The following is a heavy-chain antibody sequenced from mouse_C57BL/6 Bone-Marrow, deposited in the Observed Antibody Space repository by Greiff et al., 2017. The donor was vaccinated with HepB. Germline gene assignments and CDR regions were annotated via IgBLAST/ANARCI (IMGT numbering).Heavy chain of an antibody. CDR1: GFSFNTYA. Sequence: DVKLVESGGGLVQPKGSLKLSCAASGFSFNTYAMNWVRQAPGKGLEWVARIRSKSNNYATYYADSVKERFTISRDDSESMLYLQMNNLKTEDTAMYYCVRAISAGYFDVWGTGTTVTVSS. CDR3: VRAISAGYFDV. J-gene: IGHJ1*03. CDR2: IRSKSNNYAT. V-gene: IGHV10-1*01.